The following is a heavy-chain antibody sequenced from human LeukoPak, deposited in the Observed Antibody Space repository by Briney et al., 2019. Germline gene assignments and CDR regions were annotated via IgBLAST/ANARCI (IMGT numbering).Heavy chain of an antibody. CDR3: TRGPPDRADI. J-gene: IGHJ3*02. V-gene: IGHV4-59*01. CDR2: IHYSGTT. D-gene: IGHD3-16*02. CDR1: GASISPLY. Sequence: SETLSLTCSVSGASISPLYWCWFRQPPGRGPEWIGYIHYSGTTNYNTSLESRVSISLDMSKNQFSLRLSSVSAVDTAVYYCTRGPPDRADIWGQGTMVTVSS.